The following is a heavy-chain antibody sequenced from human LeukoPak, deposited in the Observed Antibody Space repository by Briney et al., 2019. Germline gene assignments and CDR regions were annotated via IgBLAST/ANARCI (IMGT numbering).Heavy chain of an antibody. CDR3: ARPGSGYSYGYDY. CDR1: GSSFTSYW. Sequence: GGSLQISCQGSGSSFTSYWIGWVRQLPGKGLEWMGIIYPGDSDTRYSPSFQGQVTISADKSISTAYLQWSSLKASDTAMYYCARPGSGYSYGYDYWGQGTLVTVSS. J-gene: IGHJ4*02. D-gene: IGHD5-18*01. V-gene: IGHV5-51*01. CDR2: IYPGDSDT.